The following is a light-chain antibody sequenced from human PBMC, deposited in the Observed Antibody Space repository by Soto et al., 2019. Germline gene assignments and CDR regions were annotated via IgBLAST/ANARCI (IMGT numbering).Light chain of an antibody. Sequence: QPVLTQPASVSGSPGQSITISCTGTSSDIGAYNFVSWYQQHPGKAPKLMLYDVNIRPSGVSNRFSGSKSGNTASLTISVLQAEDEADYYCTSWTTSTTMIFGGGTKLTVL. J-gene: IGLJ2*01. CDR1: SSDIGAYNF. V-gene: IGLV2-14*03. CDR3: TSWTTSTTMI. CDR2: DVN.